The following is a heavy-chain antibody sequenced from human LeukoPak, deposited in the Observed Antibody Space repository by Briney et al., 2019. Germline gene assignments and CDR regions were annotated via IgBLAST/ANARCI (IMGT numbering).Heavy chain of an antibody. D-gene: IGHD3-22*01. V-gene: IGHV3-21*01. CDR1: GFTFSSYS. J-gene: IGHJ5*02. CDR3: ARESGYYYDSSGVNWFDP. Sequence: GGSLRLSCAASGFTFSSYSMNWVRQAPGKGLEWVSSISSSSSCIYYADSVKGRFTISRDNAKNSLYLQMNNLRAEDTAVYYCARESGYYYDSSGVNWFDPWGQGTLVTVSS. CDR2: ISSSSSCI.